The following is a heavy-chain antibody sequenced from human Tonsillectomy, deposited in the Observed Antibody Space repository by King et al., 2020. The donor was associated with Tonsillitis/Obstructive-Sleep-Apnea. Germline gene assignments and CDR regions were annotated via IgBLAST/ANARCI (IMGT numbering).Heavy chain of an antibody. CDR3: ARDRRPGGAEAGEGLDY. CDR1: GFVFSNYI. V-gene: IGHV3-33*01. D-gene: IGHD6-13*01. CDR2: IWYDGDNK. J-gene: IGHJ4*02. Sequence: VQLVESGGGVVQPGRSLRLSCAASGFVFSNYIMHWVRQAPGKGLEWVATIWYDGDNKYYADSVKGRLSISRDNSKNTVYLQMNSVGAEDTAVYYCARDRRPGGAEAGEGLDYWGQGTLVTVSS.